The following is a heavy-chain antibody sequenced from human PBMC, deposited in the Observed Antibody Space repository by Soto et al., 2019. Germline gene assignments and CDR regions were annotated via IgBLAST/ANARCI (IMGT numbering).Heavy chain of an antibody. CDR3: ARCPPYSSGWYGGKLWFDP. D-gene: IGHD6-19*01. J-gene: IGHJ5*02. CDR1: GYTFPSYG. Sequence: ASVKVSCKASGYTFPSYGISWVRRAPGQGLEWMGWISAYNGNTNYAQKLQGRVTMTTDTSTSTAYMELRSLRSDDTAVYYCARCPPYSSGWYGGKLWFDPWGQGTLVTVSS. V-gene: IGHV1-18*04. CDR2: ISAYNGNT.